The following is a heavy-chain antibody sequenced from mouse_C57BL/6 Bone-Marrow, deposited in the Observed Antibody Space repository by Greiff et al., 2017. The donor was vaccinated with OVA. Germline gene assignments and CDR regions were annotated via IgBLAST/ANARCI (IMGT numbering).Heavy chain of an antibody. J-gene: IGHJ1*03. D-gene: IGHD1-1*01. V-gene: IGHV5-6*01. CDR1: GFTFSSYG. CDR2: ISSGGSYT. Sequence: EVKVVESGGDLVKPGGSLKLSCAASGFTFSSYGMSWVRQTPDKRLEWVATISSGGSYTYYPDSVKGRFTISRDNAKNTLYLQMSSLKSEDTAMYYCARLSSSYRYCDVWGTGTTVTVSS. CDR3: ARLSSSYRYCDV.